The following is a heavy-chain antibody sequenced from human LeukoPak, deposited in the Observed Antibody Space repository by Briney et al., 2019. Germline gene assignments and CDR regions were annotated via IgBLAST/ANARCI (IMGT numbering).Heavy chain of an antibody. Sequence: NASETLSLTCTVSGGSISRYYWSWIRQPPGKGLEWIGYIYYSGSTNYNPSLKSRVTISVDTSKNQFSLKLSSVTAADTAVYYCARFEEFYYYMDVWGKGTTVTVSS. V-gene: IGHV4-59*01. CDR1: GGSISRYY. J-gene: IGHJ6*03. D-gene: IGHD3-9*01. CDR2: IYYSGST. CDR3: ARFEEFYYYMDV.